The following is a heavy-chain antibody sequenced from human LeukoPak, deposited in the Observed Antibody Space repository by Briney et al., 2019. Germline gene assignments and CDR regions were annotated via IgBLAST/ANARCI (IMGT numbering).Heavy chain of an antibody. Sequence: GGSLRLSCAASGFTFSDYWMSWVRQAPGKGLEWVANIKQDGSEKYYVDSVKGRFTISRDNAKNSLYLQMNSLRAEDTAVYYCARDSPNYDFWSGYLGYWGQGTLVTVSS. D-gene: IGHD3-3*01. J-gene: IGHJ4*02. V-gene: IGHV3-7*01. CDR3: ARDSPNYDFWSGYLGY. CDR2: IKQDGSEK. CDR1: GFTFSDYW.